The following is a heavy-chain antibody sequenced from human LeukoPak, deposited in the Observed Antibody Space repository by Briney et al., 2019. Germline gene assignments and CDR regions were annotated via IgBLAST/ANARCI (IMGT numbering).Heavy chain of an antibody. Sequence: GSLRLSCAASGFTFSSYSMNWVRQAPGKGLEWVSSISSSSSYIHYADSVKGRFTISRDNAKNSLYLQMNSLRAEDTAVYYCARSSSGQGGRFFDYWGQGTLVTVSS. CDR2: ISSSSSYI. CDR3: ARSSSGQGGRFFDY. J-gene: IGHJ4*02. CDR1: GFTFSSYS. D-gene: IGHD6-19*01. V-gene: IGHV3-21*01.